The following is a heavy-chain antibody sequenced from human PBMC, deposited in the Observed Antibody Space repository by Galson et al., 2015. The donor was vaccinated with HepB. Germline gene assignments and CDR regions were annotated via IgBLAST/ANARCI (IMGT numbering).Heavy chain of an antibody. D-gene: IGHD5-18*01. CDR1: GYTFTGYY. Sequence: SVKVSCKASGYTFTGYYMHWVRQAPGQGLEWMGRINPNSGGTNYAQKFQGRVTMTRDTSISTAYMELSRLRSDDTAVYYCARDRVDTATNPIYYYYYMDVWGKGTTVTVSS. V-gene: IGHV1-2*06. CDR2: INPNSGGT. CDR3: ARDRVDTATNPIYYYYYMDV. J-gene: IGHJ6*03.